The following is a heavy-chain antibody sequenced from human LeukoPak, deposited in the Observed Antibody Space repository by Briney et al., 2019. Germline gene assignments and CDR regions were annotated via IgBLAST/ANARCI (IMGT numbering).Heavy chain of an antibody. V-gene: IGHV3-11*01. D-gene: IGHD2-15*01. CDR1: GFTFSDYY. Sequence: GSLRLSCAASGFTFSDYYMSWIRQAPGKGLEWVSYISSSGSTIYYADSVKGRFTISRDNAKNSLYLQMNSLRAEDTAVYYCARAVDIVVVVAATYYFDYWGQGTLVTVSS. CDR2: ISSSGSTI. CDR3: ARAVDIVVVVAATYYFDY. J-gene: IGHJ4*02.